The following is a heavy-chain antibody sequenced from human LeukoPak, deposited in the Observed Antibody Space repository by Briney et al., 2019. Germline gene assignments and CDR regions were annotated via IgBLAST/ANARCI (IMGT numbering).Heavy chain of an antibody. CDR3: IVFGDSNH. J-gene: IGHJ5*02. CDR2: ISGSDGST. CDR1: GFTFSTYA. V-gene: IGHV3-23*01. D-gene: IGHD4-17*01. Sequence: PGGSLRLSCAASGFTFSTYAMSWVRQAPGKGLEWVSIISGSDGSTYYADSVKGRFTISRDTSKNTLYLQINSLRVEDTAVYYCIVFGDSNHWGQGTLVTVSS.